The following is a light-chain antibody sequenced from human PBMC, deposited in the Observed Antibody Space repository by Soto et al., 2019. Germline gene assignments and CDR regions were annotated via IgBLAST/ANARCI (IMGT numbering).Light chain of an antibody. CDR2: EVS. CDR3: SSYTTSNTVV. Sequence: QSVLTQPASVSGSPGQSITISCTGTSSDVGVYNYVSWYQQHPGKAPKLMIYEVSHRPSGVSNRFSGSKSGNTASLTISGLQAEDEAHYYCSSYTTSNTVVFGGGTKLTGL. J-gene: IGLJ2*01. CDR1: SSDVGVYNY. V-gene: IGLV2-14*01.